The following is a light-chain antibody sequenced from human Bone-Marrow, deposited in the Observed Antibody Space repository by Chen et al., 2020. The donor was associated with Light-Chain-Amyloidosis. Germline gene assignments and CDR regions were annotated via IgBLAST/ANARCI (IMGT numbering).Light chain of an antibody. Sequence: IQMTQSPPSLSASVGDRVTITCQASQDISNFLNWYQQKPGKAPKLLIYDASNLETGFPSRFSGSGSGTDFTFTISSLQPEDIATYYCQQYDNPITFGPGTKVDIK. CDR2: DAS. V-gene: IGKV1-33*01. CDR1: QDISNF. J-gene: IGKJ3*01. CDR3: QQYDNPIT.